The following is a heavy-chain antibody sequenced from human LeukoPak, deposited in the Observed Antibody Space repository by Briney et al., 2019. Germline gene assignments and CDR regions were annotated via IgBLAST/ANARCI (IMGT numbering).Heavy chain of an antibody. V-gene: IGHV3-9*01. Sequence: GRSLRLSCAASGFTFGDHAMHWVRQVPGKGLEWVSGISWNSGKIIYADSVKGRFTISRDNSKNTLYLQMNSLRAEDTAVYYCANNPSGSYSLDYWGQGTLVTVSS. CDR1: GFTFGDHA. CDR3: ANNPSGSYSLDY. CDR2: ISWNSGKI. J-gene: IGHJ4*02. D-gene: IGHD1-26*01.